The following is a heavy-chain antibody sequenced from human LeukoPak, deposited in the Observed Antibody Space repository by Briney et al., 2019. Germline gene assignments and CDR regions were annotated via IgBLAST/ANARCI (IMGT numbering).Heavy chain of an antibody. CDR1: GFTFSRYA. CDR3: ARDSVRGSTSLLNWFDP. D-gene: IGHD2-2*01. Sequence: GGSLRLSCAASGFTFSRYAMHWVRRAPGQGPESVSAISSNGGTTYYANSVKGRFTISRDNSKNTLYLQMGSLGAEDMAVYYCARDSVRGSTSLLNWFDPWGQGTLVTVSS. V-gene: IGHV3-64*01. CDR2: ISSNGGTT. J-gene: IGHJ5*02.